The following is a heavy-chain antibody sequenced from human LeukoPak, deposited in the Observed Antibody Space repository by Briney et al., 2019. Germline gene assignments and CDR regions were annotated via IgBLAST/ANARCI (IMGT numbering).Heavy chain of an antibody. Sequence: GGSLRLSCAASGLTFRNYWMHWVRQAPGKGLVWVSRINSDGSDTTYADSVKGRFTISRDNAKNTLYLQMNSLRVEDTAVYSCAKEGSNCGGNCLWYFDVWGRGTLVTVSS. D-gene: IGHD2-21*02. CDR3: AKEGSNCGGNCLWYFDV. CDR2: INSDGSDT. V-gene: IGHV3-74*01. CDR1: GLTFRNYW. J-gene: IGHJ2*01.